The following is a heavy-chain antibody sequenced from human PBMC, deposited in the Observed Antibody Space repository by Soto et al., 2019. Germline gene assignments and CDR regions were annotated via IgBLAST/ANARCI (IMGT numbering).Heavy chain of an antibody. CDR2: IIPIFGTA. CDR3: ARAHGDTAMVTAFFDY. V-gene: IGHV1-69*13. Sequence: SVKVSCKASGGTFSSYAISWVRQAPGQGLEWMGGIIPIFGTANYAQKFQGRVTITADESTSTAYMELSSLRSEDTAVYYCARAHGDTAMVTAFFDYWGQGTLVNVSS. CDR1: GGTFSSYA. J-gene: IGHJ4*02. D-gene: IGHD5-18*01.